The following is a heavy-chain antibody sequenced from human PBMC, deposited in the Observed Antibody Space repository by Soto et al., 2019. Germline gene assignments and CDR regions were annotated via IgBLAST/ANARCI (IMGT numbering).Heavy chain of an antibody. CDR3: ARRSGWLQSPPDF. CDR2: IKENGSEQ. J-gene: IGHJ4*02. CDR1: GFTFSDYL. Sequence: SLRLSCVVSGFTFSDYLMTWVRQAPGRGLEWVASIKENGSEQKYVDSVTGRFIISRDNAGNSLYLQMNHLRAEDTAVYFCARRSGWLQSPPDFWGQGALVTVS. D-gene: IGHD5-12*01. V-gene: IGHV3-7*03.